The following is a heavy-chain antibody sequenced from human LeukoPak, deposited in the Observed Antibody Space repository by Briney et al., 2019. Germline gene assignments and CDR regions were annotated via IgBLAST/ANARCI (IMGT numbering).Heavy chain of an antibody. CDR3: ARRRTRPEAFDV. D-gene: IGHD1-14*01. V-gene: IGHV5-51*01. CDR1: GYSFTSYW. CDR2: IYPGDSNT. J-gene: IGHJ3*01. Sequence: GESLKISCKGSGYSFTSYWIGWVRQMPGKGLEWMGVIYPGDSNTRYSPSLQGQVTISADKSINTAYLQWSSLKASDTAMYYCARRRTRPEAFDVWGQGTMVTVSS.